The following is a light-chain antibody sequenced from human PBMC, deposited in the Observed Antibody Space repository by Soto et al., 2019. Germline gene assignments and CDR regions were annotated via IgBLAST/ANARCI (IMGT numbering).Light chain of an antibody. V-gene: IGKV1-39*01. CDR2: AAS. Sequence: DIQMTQSPSSLSASVGDRVSITCRASQSISSHLNWYQQKPGKAPKLLIYAASSLESGVPSRFSASVSVTDFTLTISSLQPEDFATYYCQQSYSTPYTFGQGTRLEIK. CDR1: QSISSH. CDR3: QQSYSTPYT. J-gene: IGKJ2*01.